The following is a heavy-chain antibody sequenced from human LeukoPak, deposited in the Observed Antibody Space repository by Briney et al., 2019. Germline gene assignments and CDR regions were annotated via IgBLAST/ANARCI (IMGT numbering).Heavy chain of an antibody. CDR3: AKERPYYDILTGYYIGDAFDI. D-gene: IGHD3-9*01. J-gene: IGHJ3*02. CDR1: GLNVSSYA. V-gene: IGHV3-23*01. CDR2: ISGSGGST. Sequence: PGGSLRLSCAAFGLNVSSYAKSVDLQAPRNRQEWDSAISGSGGSTYYADSVKGRFTISRDNSKNTLYLQMNSLRAEDTAVYYCAKERPYYDILTGYYIGDAFDIRGQGTMVTVSS.